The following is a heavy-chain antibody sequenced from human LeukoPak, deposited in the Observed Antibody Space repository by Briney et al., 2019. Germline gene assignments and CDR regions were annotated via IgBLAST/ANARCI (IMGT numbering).Heavy chain of an antibody. CDR3: ARDPVSYYDSSGYEGYFQH. CDR2: INPNSGGT. V-gene: IGHV1-2*02. D-gene: IGHD3-22*01. CDR1: GYTFTGYY. J-gene: IGHJ1*01. Sequence: HWASVKVSCKASGYTFTGYYMHWVRQAPGQGLEWMGWINPNSGGTNYAQKFQGRVTMTRDTSISTAYMELSRLRSDDTAVYYCARDPVSYYDSSGYEGYFQHWGQGTLVTVSS.